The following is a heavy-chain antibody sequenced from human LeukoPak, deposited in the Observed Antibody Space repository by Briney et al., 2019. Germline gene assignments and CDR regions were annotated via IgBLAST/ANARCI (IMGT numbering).Heavy chain of an antibody. CDR3: ASPVLARGAPLDV. CDR2: IYSGGST. V-gene: IGHV3-53*01. Sequence: PGGSLRLSCAASGFTVSSNYMSWDRQAPGKGLEWVSVIYSGGSTYYADSVKGRFTISRDNSKNTLYLQMNSLRAEDTAVYYCASPVLARGAPLDVWGQGTTVTVSS. CDR1: GFTVSSNY. D-gene: IGHD3-10*01. J-gene: IGHJ6*02.